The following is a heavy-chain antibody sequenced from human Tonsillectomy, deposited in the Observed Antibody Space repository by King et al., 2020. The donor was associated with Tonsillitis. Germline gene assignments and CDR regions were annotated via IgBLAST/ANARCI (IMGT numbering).Heavy chain of an antibody. J-gene: IGHJ4*02. D-gene: IGHD3-16*01. V-gene: IGHV5-51*01. CDR3: ALFYETPRDYVAY. Sequence: VQLVESGAEVKKPGESLKISCNGSGYNFHTHWIGWVRQMPGKGLEWMGIIYPGDSDTRYSPSFQGQVTISADTSISTAYLQWSSLKASDTAIYYCALFYETPRDYVAYWGQGTLVTVPS. CDR2: IYPGDSDT. CDR1: GYNFHTHW.